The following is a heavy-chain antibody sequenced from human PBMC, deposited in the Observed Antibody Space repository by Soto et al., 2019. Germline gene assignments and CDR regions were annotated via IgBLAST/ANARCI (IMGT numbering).Heavy chain of an antibody. CDR1: GGSISSYY. CDR3: ARRGPYYGDYYLDY. Sequence: SETLSLTCTVSGGSISSYYWSWIRQPPGKGLEWIGYIYYSGSTNYNPSLKSRVTISVDTSKNQFSLKLSSVTAADTAVYYCARRGPYYGDYYLDYWGQGTLVTVSS. D-gene: IGHD4-17*01. CDR2: IYYSGST. J-gene: IGHJ4*02. V-gene: IGHV4-59*08.